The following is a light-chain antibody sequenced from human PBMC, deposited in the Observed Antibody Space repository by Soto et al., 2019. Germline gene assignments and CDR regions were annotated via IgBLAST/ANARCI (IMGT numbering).Light chain of an antibody. Sequence: IVFTQSPGTLSLSPGERSTLSCMAIQSVSSSYLAWYQQKPGQAPRLLIYGASTRTAGIPDRFSGSGSGTEFTLTISSLQSEDFALYYCQQYNIWPPWTFGQGTQVEIK. J-gene: IGKJ1*01. CDR3: QQYNIWPPWT. CDR1: QSVSSSY. V-gene: IGKV3-20*01. CDR2: GAS.